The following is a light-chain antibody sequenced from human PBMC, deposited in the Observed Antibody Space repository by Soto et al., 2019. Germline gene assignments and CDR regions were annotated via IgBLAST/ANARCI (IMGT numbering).Light chain of an antibody. Sequence: DIQMTQSPATLSASVGDRVTLTCRASQSVCSWLAWYQQRTGTAPKLLIFDASSLASGVPSRFRGSASGTEFTLTISSLQTDDFATYYCQQYDNYPLTFGGGTKVDIK. V-gene: IGKV1-5*01. CDR3: QQYDNYPLT. CDR1: QSVCSW. CDR2: DAS. J-gene: IGKJ4*01.